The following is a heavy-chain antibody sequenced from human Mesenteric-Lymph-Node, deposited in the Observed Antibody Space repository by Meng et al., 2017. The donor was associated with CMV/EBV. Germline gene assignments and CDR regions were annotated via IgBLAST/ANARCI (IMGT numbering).Heavy chain of an antibody. CDR1: GFNFLNYA. Sequence: EVQLLESGGGLAQPGGYLRVSCAVSGFNFLNYAMTWVRQAPGKGLEWVSTISASGGSRYYADSVQGRFSVSRDNYKNTLYLQMNSLRAEDTAVYYCAKDPEGYWGQGTLVTVSS. CDR3: AKDPEGY. J-gene: IGHJ4*02. V-gene: IGHV3-23*01. CDR2: ISASGGSR.